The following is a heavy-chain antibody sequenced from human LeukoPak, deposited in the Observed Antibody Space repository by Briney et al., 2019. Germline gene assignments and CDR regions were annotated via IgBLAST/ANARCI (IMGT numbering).Heavy chain of an antibody. CDR2: VHYSGST. V-gene: IGHV4-59*01. D-gene: IGHD3-10*01. CDR1: GGSISTYY. CDR3: ARSGGYSSPQSS. J-gene: IGHJ4*02. Sequence: PSETLSLTCTVSGGSISTYYWSWIRQPPGKGLEWTGYVHYSGSTNYNPSLKSRVTISKDTSNNQFSLKLSSVTAADTAVYYCARSGGYSSPQSSWGQGTLVTVSS.